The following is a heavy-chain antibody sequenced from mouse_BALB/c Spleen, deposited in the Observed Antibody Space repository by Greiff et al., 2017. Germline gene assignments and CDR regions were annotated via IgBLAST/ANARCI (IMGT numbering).Heavy chain of an antibody. CDR3: ARYYYGSSPYYYAMDY. CDR2: ISSGSSTI. D-gene: IGHD1-1*01. Sequence: EVKLMESGGGLVQPGGSRKLSCAASGFTFSSFGMHWVRQPPEKGLEWVAYISSGSSTIYYADTVKGRFTISRDNPKNTLFLQMTSLRSEDTAMYYCARYYYGSSPYYYAMDYWGQGTSVTVSS. CDR1: GFTFSSFG. V-gene: IGHV5-17*02. J-gene: IGHJ4*01.